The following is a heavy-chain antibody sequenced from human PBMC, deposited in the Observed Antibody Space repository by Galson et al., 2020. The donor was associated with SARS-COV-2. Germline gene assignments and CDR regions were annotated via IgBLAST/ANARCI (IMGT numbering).Heavy chain of an antibody. CDR3: ARARGLVDDDSFDI. Sequence: ETLSLTCAASGFTFSTSDMHWVRQVRGKGLEWVSAIGTAGDTYYAGSVEGRFIISRENAKSSLNLQMNSLTAGDTAVYYCARARGLVDDDSFDIWGQGTTVTVS. J-gene: IGHJ3*02. D-gene: IGHD3-9*01. CDR1: GFTFSTSD. V-gene: IGHV3-13*01. CDR2: IGTAGDT.